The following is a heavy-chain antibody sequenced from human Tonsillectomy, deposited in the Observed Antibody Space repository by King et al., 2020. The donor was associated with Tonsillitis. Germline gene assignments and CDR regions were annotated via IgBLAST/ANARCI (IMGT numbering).Heavy chain of an antibody. J-gene: IGHJ6*02. CDR3: AKVTGYGEDYGMDV. CDR1: GFTFRNYG. D-gene: IGHD5-12*01. Sequence: VQLVESGGGLVQPGGSLRLSCAASGFTFRNYGMHWVRQAPGTGLEWVAFIRFDGSNKYYVDSVKGRFTISRDQSKNTLYLQMNSLRAEDTAVYYCAKVTGYGEDYGMDVWGHGTTVIVSS. V-gene: IGHV3-30*02. CDR2: IRFDGSNK.